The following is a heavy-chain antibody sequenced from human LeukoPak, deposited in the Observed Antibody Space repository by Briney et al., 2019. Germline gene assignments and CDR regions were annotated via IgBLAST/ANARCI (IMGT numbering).Heavy chain of an antibody. J-gene: IGHJ4*02. Sequence: SETLSLTCTVSGGAISSGSYYWSWIRQPAGKGLEWIGRIYTSGSTNYNPSLKSRATISVDTSKNQFSLKLSSVTAADTAVYYCARLKTWGGTQPYDYWGQGTLVTVSS. CDR2: IYTSGST. CDR1: GGAISSGSYY. D-gene: IGHD2-21*01. CDR3: ARLKTWGGTQPYDY. V-gene: IGHV4-61*02.